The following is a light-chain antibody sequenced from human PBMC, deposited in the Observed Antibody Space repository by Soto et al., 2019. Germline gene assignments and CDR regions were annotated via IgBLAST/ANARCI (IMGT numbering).Light chain of an antibody. CDR2: DVS. Sequence: QSALTQPASVSESPGQSITISCTGTSSDIGGYNYVSWYQQHPGKAPELMIYDVSNRPSGISNRFSGSRSGNTASLTISGLQAEDEADYYCSSYTSSSTVIFGGGTKVTVL. J-gene: IGLJ2*01. CDR3: SSYTSSSTVI. V-gene: IGLV2-14*01. CDR1: SSDIGGYNY.